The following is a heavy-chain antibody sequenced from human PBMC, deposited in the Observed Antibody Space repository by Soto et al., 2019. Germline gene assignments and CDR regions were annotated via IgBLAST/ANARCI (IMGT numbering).Heavy chain of an antibody. CDR1: GDSFTGYY. J-gene: IGHJ5*02. CDR2: ISLKSGST. Sequence: QVRLVQSGAEARRPGASVKVSCKASGDSFTGYYIHWVRQAPGQGLEWMGWISLKSGSTNFAEKFRGWATVTRDTSTSTAYLELSSLTSNDMAVYYCARSSGSYSKWFDPWGQGTLVTVFS. V-gene: IGHV1-2*04. D-gene: IGHD3-10*01. CDR3: ARSSGSYSKWFDP.